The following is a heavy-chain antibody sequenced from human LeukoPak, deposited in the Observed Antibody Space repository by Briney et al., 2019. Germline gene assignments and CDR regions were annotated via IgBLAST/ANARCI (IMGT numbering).Heavy chain of an antibody. J-gene: IGHJ3*02. CDR3: ARSSYYYGADAVDI. CDR1: GGSFSGYY. Sequence: PSETLSLTCAVYGGSFSGYYWSWLRQPPGKGLEWIGEINHSGSTNYNPSLKSRVTISVDTSKNQFSLKLSSVTAADTAVYYCARSSYYYGADAVDIWGQGTMVTVSS. V-gene: IGHV4-34*01. CDR2: INHSGST. D-gene: IGHD3-10*01.